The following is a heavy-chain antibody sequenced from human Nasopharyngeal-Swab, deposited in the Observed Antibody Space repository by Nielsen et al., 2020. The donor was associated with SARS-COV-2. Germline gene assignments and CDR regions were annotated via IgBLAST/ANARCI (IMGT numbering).Heavy chain of an antibody. CDR3: ARGPPYDFWSGYPHDAFDI. J-gene: IGHJ3*02. CDR2: LYYSGST. CDR1: GGSFRTSTSDY. Sequence: GSLRLSCTVSGGSFRTSTSDYWGWIRQPPGKGLEWIGTLYYSGSTYYNPSLKSRVTISVDTSKNQFSLKLSSVTAADTAVYYCARGPPYDFWSGYPHDAFDIWGQGTMVTVSS. V-gene: IGHV4-39*01. D-gene: IGHD3-3*01.